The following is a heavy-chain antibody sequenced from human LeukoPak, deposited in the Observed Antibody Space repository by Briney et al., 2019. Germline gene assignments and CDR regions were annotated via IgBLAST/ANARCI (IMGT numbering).Heavy chain of an antibody. CDR2: ISGSGDST. Sequence: PGGSLRLSCAASGFTFNIYAMSWVRQAPGKGLEWVSTISGSGDSTYYADSVKVRFTISRDNSKNTLYLQMNSLRAEDTAVYYCAKEKGFSSGWEHFDYWGQGTLVTVSS. CDR3: AKEKGFSSGWEHFDY. CDR1: GFTFNIYA. D-gene: IGHD6-19*01. J-gene: IGHJ4*02. V-gene: IGHV3-23*01.